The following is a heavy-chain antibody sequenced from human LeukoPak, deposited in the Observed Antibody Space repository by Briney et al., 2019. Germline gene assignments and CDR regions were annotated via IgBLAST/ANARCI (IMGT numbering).Heavy chain of an antibody. CDR3: AKDHEQCDAFDI. D-gene: IGHD6-19*01. J-gene: IGHJ3*02. CDR2: ISGSGGST. Sequence: GGSLRLSCAASGFTFSTYYMSWVRQAPGKGLEWVSAISGSGGSTYYADSVKGRFTISRDNSKNTLYLQMNSLRAEDTAVYYCAKDHEQCDAFDIWGQGTMVTVSS. V-gene: IGHV3-23*01. CDR1: GFTFSTYY.